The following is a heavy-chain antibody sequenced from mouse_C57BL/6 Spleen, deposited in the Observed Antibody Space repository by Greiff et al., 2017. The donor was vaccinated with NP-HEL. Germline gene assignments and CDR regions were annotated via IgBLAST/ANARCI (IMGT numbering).Heavy chain of an antibody. V-gene: IGHV1-82*01. Sequence: VQLQQSGPELVKPGASVKISCKASGYAFSSSWMNWVKQRPGKGLEWIGRIYPGDGDTNYNGKFKGKATLTADKSSSTAYMQLSSLTSEDSAVYFCAREGDYYCNYWGQGTTLTVSS. CDR1: GYAFSSSW. J-gene: IGHJ2*01. CDR2: IYPGDGDT. CDR3: AREGDYYCNY.